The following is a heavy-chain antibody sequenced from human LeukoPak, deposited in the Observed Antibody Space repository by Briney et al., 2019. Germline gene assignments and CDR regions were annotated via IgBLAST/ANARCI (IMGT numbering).Heavy chain of an antibody. Sequence: SETLSLTCTVSGASINDYYWGWVRQPPGKGLEWIGYIYYSGRTKYNPSLQSRVTISVDTSNNQFSLKLSSVTAADTAVYYCARRRAEGGSNGHYNWFDPWGQGTLVTVSS. J-gene: IGHJ5*02. CDR3: ARRRAEGGSNGHYNWFDP. CDR2: IYYSGRT. CDR1: GASINDYY. V-gene: IGHV4-59*08. D-gene: IGHD6-13*01.